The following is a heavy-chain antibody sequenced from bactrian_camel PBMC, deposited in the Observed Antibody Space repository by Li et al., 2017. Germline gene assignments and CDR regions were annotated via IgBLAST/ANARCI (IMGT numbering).Heavy chain of an antibody. J-gene: IGHJ4*01. CDR1: GLADSPDRYC. CDR2: ADSRGGT. CDR3: VPTWGSCRLRPASDYTE. Sequence: DVQLVESGGGSVQAGGSLSLSCAASGLADSPDRYCMGWVRQAPGKEPEGVALADSRGGTRYADSVKGRFTVSRDNDKNTVYLDMNNLKPEDTAMYYCVPTWGSCRLRPASDYTEWGQGTQVTVS. V-gene: IGHV3S40*01. D-gene: IGHD2*01.